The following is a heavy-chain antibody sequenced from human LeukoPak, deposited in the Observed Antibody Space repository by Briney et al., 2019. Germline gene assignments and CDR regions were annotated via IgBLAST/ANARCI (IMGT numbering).Heavy chain of an antibody. J-gene: IGHJ5*02. CDR1: GYTFTGSY. Sequence: ASVKVSCKASGYTFTGSYMHWVHQAPGQGLEWMGWINANSGGTKYPQKFQGRVTMTRDTSISTAYMELSSLRSDDTAVYYCARGSGSSWFDLWGQGTLVTVSS. CDR2: INANSGGT. CDR3: ARGSGSSWFDL. V-gene: IGHV1-2*02. D-gene: IGHD3-10*01.